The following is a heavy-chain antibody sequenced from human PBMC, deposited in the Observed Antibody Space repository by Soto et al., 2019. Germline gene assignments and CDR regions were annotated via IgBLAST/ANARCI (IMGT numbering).Heavy chain of an antibody. CDR3: ARVAAAVPYYYYYGMDV. Sequence: EVQLVESGGGLIQPGGSLRLSCAASGFTVSSNYMSWVRQAPGKGLEWVSVIYSGGSTYYADSVKGRFTISRDNSXNXXYLQMNSLRAEDTAVYYCARVAAAVPYYYYYGMDVWGQGTTVTVSS. CDR1: GFTVSSNY. D-gene: IGHD6-13*01. CDR2: IYSGGST. V-gene: IGHV3-53*01. J-gene: IGHJ6*02.